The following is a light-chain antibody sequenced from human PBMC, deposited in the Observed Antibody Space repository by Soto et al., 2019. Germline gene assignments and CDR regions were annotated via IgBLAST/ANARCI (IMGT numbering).Light chain of an antibody. V-gene: IGKV1-6*01. CDR1: QGIRND. CDR3: LQDHSYPWT. J-gene: IGKJ1*01. Sequence: AIQLYQSPSSLSASVGDRVSITCRASQGIRNDLGWYQHQPGKAPKLLIHGASSLQSGVPSRFSGSAPGTESTLTISSLQPEDLASYYCLQDHSYPWTFGQGTKVDIK. CDR2: GAS.